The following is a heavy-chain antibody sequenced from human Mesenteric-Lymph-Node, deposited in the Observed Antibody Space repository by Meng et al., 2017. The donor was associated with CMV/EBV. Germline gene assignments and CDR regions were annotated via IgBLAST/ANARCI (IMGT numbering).Heavy chain of an antibody. V-gene: IGHV1-3*01. J-gene: IGHJ4*02. CDR2: INAGNGNT. CDR3: ARSPRGDCSSTSCYEPFDS. D-gene: IGHD2-2*01. Sequence: FSTYAIHWVRQAPGQRLEWMGWINAGNGNTKYSQKFPGRVTITRDTIASTAYMELSSLRSEDTAVYYCARSPRGDCSSTSCYEPFDSWGQGTLVTVSS. CDR1: FSTYA.